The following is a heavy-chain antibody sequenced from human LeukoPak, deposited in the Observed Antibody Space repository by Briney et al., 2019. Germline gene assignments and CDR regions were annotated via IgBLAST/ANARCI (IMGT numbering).Heavy chain of an antibody. Sequence: GGSLRLSCAASGFTFSSYGMHWVRQAPGKGLEWVAVISYDGSNKYYADSVKGRFTISRDNAKNSLYLQMNSLRAEDTAVYYCARGKFVYDSSGQPMYFDYWGQGTLVTVSS. V-gene: IGHV3-30*03. J-gene: IGHJ4*02. D-gene: IGHD3-22*01. CDR3: ARGKFVYDSSGQPMYFDY. CDR2: ISYDGSNK. CDR1: GFTFSSYG.